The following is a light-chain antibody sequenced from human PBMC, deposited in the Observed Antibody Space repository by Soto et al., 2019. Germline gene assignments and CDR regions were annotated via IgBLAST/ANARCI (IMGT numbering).Light chain of an antibody. V-gene: IGLV2-14*01. J-gene: IGLJ3*02. CDR3: RSYTSSSTLV. Sequence: QSALTQPASVSGSLGQSITISCTGSSSDIGVYNYVSWYQQHPGKAPKLMIYEVTNRPSGVSNRFSGSKTGNTASLTISGLQAEDEAEYHCRSYTSSSTLVFGGGTKPTVL. CDR1: SSDIGVYNY. CDR2: EVT.